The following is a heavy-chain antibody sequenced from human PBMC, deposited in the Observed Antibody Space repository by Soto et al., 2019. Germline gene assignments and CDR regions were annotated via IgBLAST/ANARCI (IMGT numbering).Heavy chain of an antibody. D-gene: IGHD2-21*01. J-gene: IGHJ4*02. CDR3: AKAVCGHLGCRRLDC. CDR1: GFTFSNYA. V-gene: IGHV3-23*01. Sequence: EVQLLESGGGLVRPGGSLRLSCAASGFTFSNYALTWVRQAPGKGLEWVSDVNNSGGGTNYADSVKGRFTISRDNSKSTLYLELNSLRVEDTAVYYCAKAVCGHLGCRRLDCWGQGTLVTVSS. CDR2: VNNSGGGT.